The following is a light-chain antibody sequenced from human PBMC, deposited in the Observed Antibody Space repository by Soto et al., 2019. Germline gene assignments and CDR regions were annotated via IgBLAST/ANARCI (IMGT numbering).Light chain of an antibody. J-gene: IGKJ1*01. CDR2: GAS. CDR1: QSVGHN. CDR3: QQYNNWPRT. V-gene: IGKV3-15*01. Sequence: DIVMTQSPVTLSVSPGDRATLSCRASQSVGHNLAWCQQNPGQAPRLLIYGASAGATGIPDRFSGSGFGTEFTLTISRLQSEDLAVDYCQQYNNWPRTCGQGTKVEMK.